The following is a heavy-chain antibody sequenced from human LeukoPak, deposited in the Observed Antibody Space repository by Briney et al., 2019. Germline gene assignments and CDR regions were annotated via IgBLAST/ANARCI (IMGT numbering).Heavy chain of an antibody. CDR3: ARGEGYCSSTSCPTAYYGMDV. J-gene: IGHJ6*02. Sequence: GGSLRLSCAASGFTFSSYDMHWVRQATGKGLEWVSAIGTAGDTYYPGSVKGRFTISRENAKNSLYLQMNSLRAEDTAVYYCARGEGYCSSTSCPTAYYGMDVWGQGTTVTVSS. V-gene: IGHV3-13*01. D-gene: IGHD2-2*01. CDR2: IGTAGDT. CDR1: GFTFSSYD.